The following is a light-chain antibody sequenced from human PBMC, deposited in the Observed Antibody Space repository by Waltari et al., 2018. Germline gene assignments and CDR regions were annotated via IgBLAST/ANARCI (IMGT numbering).Light chain of an antibody. CDR1: SSNTGAGYD. Sequence: QSVLTQPPSVSGAPWQRVTISCTGSSSNTGAGYDVHRYQHLPGTAPKLLIYGNTNRPSGVPDQFSGSKSGTSASLVITGLQAEDEANYYCQSYDTRLGAWVFGGGTKLTVL. V-gene: IGLV1-40*01. J-gene: IGLJ3*02. CDR3: QSYDTRLGAWV. CDR2: GNT.